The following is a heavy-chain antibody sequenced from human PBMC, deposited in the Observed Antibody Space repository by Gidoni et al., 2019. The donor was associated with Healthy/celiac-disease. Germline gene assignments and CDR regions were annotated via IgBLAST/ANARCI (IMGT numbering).Heavy chain of an antibody. V-gene: IGHV3-15*01. D-gene: IGHD5-12*01. CDR1: GFTFSNAW. Sequence: EVQLVESGGGLVKPGGSLRLSCAASGFTFSNAWMSWVRQAPGRGLEWFGRIKSKTDGGTTYYAAPVKGRFTISRDDSKNTLYLQMNSLKTEDTAVYYCTTEIHRRGYDLPYYYGMDVWGQGTTVTVSS. CDR3: TTEIHRRGYDLPYYYGMDV. J-gene: IGHJ6*02. CDR2: IKSKTDGGTT.